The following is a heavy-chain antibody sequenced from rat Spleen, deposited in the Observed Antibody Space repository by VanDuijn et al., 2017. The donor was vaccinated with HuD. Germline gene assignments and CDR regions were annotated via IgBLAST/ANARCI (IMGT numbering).Heavy chain of an antibody. CDR1: GFTFSDYY. CDR2: IIYDGSRT. CDR3: ARRQLDY. D-gene: IGHD1-2*01. Sequence: EVQLVESGGGLVQPGRSLKLSCAASGFTFSDYYMAWVRQAPEKGLEWVATIIYDGSRTYYRDSVKGRFTISRDNAKSTLYLQMDSLRSEDTATYYCARRQLDYWGQGVMVTVSS. V-gene: IGHV5-7*01. J-gene: IGHJ2*01.